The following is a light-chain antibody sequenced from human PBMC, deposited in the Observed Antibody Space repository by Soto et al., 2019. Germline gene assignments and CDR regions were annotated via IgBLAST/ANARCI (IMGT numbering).Light chain of an antibody. CDR1: QPISRN. J-gene: IGKJ1*01. CDR2: GAS. Sequence: EIVRAQSPATLSVSPGQGATLACRSSQPISRNLAWYQQKPGQAPRLLMYGASTRATDIPGRFSGGGSGTEFTLTISSLQSEDFAIYFCQQYNTWPRTFGQGTKVDI. V-gene: IGKV3-15*01. CDR3: QQYNTWPRT.